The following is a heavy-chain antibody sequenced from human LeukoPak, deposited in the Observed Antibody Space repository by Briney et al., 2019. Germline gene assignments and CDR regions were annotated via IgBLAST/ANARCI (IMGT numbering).Heavy chain of an antibody. CDR3: ARAEGAASHI. J-gene: IGHJ3*02. CDR2: IHYSGAA. CDR1: GGSVTTYH. D-gene: IGHD3-16*01. V-gene: IGHV4-59*02. Sequence: SETLSLTCAVSGGSVTTYHWTWIRQPPGKGLEWNGHIHYSGAADYNTSLKSRVSMSLDTSKNHFSLRLTSVTAAGTGVYFCARAEGAASHIWGQGTMVSVSS.